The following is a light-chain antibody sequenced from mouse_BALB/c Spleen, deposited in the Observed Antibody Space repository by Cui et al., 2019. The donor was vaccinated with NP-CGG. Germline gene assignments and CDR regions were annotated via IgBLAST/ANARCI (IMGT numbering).Light chain of an antibody. J-gene: IGLJ1*01. Sequence: QAVVTQESALTTSPGETVTLTCRSSTGAVTTSNYANWVQEKPDHLFTGLIGGTNNRAPGVPANFSGSLIGDKAALTITGAQTEDEAIYFCALWYSNHWVFGGGTKLTVL. CDR3: ALWYSNHWV. CDR2: GTN. V-gene: IGLV1*01. CDR1: TGAVTTSNY.